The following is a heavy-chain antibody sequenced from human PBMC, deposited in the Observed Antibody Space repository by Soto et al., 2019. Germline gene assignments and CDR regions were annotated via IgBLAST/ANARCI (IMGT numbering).Heavy chain of an antibody. CDR1: GFNFNNYG. D-gene: IGHD6-13*01. Sequence: QVQLVESGGGVVQPGRSLRLSCAASGFNFNNYGMHWVRQAPGKGLEWVAVIWNDGNGYYYANSVKGRFTISRDNSKNTLFLQMSSLRADDTAVYYCARRQISPRTRGAACARGGMDDWGQGTTVTVSS. CDR3: ARRQISPRTRGAACARGGMDD. J-gene: IGHJ6*02. CDR2: IWNDGNGY. V-gene: IGHV3-33*01.